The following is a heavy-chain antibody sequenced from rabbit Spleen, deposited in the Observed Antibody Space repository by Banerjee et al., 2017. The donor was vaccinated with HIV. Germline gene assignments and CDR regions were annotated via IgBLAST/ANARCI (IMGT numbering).Heavy chain of an antibody. Sequence: QELLVESGGGLVKPEGSLTLTCTASGFSFSSSYWICWVRQAPGKGLEWIACINAVTGKPVYATWANGRFSISRTSSTTVTLQMTSLTAADTATYLCARDLAGAIGWNFNLWGPGTLVTVS. CDR2: INAVTGKP. D-gene: IGHD4-1*01. V-gene: IGHV1S45*01. J-gene: IGHJ4*01. CDR1: GFSFSSSYW. CDR3: ARDLAGAIGWNFNL.